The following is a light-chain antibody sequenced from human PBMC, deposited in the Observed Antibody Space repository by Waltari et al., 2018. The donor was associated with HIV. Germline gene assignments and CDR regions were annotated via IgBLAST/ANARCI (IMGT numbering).Light chain of an antibody. V-gene: IGKV1-8*01. Sequence: AIRMTQSPSSFSASTGDRVTITCRASQGISYSLAWYQQKPGKAPKILISAASTLESGVPSRFSGSGSGTDFTLTISCLKSEDFATYYCQQYHTYPYTFGQGTKLEIK. CDR2: AAS. CDR1: QGISYS. J-gene: IGKJ2*01. CDR3: QQYHTYPYT.